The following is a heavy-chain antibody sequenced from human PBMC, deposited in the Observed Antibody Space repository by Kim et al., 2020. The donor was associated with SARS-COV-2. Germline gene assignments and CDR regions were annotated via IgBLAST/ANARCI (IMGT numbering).Heavy chain of an antibody. D-gene: IGHD6-19*01. J-gene: IGHJ3*02. CDR2: IKQDGNQK. V-gene: IGHV3-7*01. CDR3: ARDGDLYSSGKDAFDI. CDR1: RFTFSSYW. Sequence: GGSLRLSCAASRFTFSSYWMTWVRQAPGKGLEWVANIKQDGNQKYYVDSVKGRFTISRDNAKNSLYLQMNSLRAEDTAVYYCARDGDLYSSGKDAFDIWGQGTMVTVSS.